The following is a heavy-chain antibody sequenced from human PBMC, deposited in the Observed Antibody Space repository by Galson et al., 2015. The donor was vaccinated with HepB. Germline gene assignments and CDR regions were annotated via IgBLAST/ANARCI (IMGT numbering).Heavy chain of an antibody. CDR3: AKVPTYPPHYYDISGIPPYGMDV. Sequence: SLRLSCAASGFTFSSYGMHWVRQAPGKGLEWVAVISYDGSNKYYADSVKGRFTISRDNSKNTLYLQMNSLRAEDTAVYYCAKVPTYPPHYYDISGIPPYGMDVWRQGTTVTVSS. J-gene: IGHJ6*02. CDR2: ISYDGSNK. CDR1: GFTFSSYG. V-gene: IGHV3-30*18. D-gene: IGHD3-22*01.